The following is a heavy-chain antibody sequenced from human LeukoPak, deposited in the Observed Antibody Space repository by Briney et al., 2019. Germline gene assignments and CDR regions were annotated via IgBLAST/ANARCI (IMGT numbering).Heavy chain of an antibody. CDR2: INHSGST. D-gene: IGHD3-10*01. J-gene: IGHJ3*02. Sequence: KPSETLSLTCAVYGGSFSGYYWSWIRQPPGNGLEWIGEINHSGSTNYNPSLKSRVTISVDTSKNQFSLKLSSVTAADTAVYYCARHMFIPMVRGVTVTEVNAFDIWGQGTMVTVSS. CDR1: GGSFSGYY. V-gene: IGHV4-34*01. CDR3: ARHMFIPMVRGVTVTEVNAFDI.